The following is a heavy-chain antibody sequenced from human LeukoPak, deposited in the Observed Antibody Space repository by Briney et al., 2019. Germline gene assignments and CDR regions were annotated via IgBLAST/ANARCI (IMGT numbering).Heavy chain of an antibody. CDR3: ARDGGYCSSTSCYEEYYDGMDV. CDR1: GFTFSSYA. J-gene: IGHJ6*04. Sequence: PGGSLRLSCAASGFTFSSYAMHWVRQAPGKGLEYVSAISSNGGSTYYADSVRGRFTISRDNSKNTLYLQMGSLRAEDMAVYYCARDGGYCSSTSCYEEYYDGMDVWGKGTTVTVSS. CDR2: ISSNGGST. D-gene: IGHD2-2*01. V-gene: IGHV3-64*02.